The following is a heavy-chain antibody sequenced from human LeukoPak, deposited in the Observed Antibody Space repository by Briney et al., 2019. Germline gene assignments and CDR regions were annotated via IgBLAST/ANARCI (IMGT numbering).Heavy chain of an antibody. Sequence: SVKVSCKASGGTFSSYAISWVRQAPGQGLEWMGRIIPILGIANYAQKFQGRVTITADKSTSTAYMELSSLRSEDTAVYYCARVMYSGYDFNYYYGMDVWGQGTTVTVSS. V-gene: IGHV1-69*04. J-gene: IGHJ6*02. D-gene: IGHD5-12*01. CDR1: GGTFSSYA. CDR3: ARVMYSGYDFNYYYGMDV. CDR2: IIPILGIA.